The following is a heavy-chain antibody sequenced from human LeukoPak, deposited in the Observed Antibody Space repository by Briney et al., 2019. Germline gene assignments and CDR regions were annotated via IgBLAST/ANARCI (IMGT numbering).Heavy chain of an antibody. Sequence: SETLSLTCTVSGGSISSYYWSWIRQPPGKGLEWIGYIYYSGSTNYNPSLKSRVTISVDTSKNQFSLKLSSVTAADTAVYYCARVAVYCSSTSCYLPDYWGQGTLVTVSS. CDR3: ARVAVYCSSTSCYLPDY. CDR2: IYYSGST. D-gene: IGHD2-2*01. V-gene: IGHV4-59*08. CDR1: GGSISSYY. J-gene: IGHJ4*02.